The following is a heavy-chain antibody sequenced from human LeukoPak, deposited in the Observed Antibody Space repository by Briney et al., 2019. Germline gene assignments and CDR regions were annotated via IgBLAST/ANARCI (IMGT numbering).Heavy chain of an antibody. CDR3: AGDSLDYGDFYFDY. V-gene: IGHV1-2*02. Sequence: ASVKVSCKASGYTFTGYYMHWVRQAPGQGLEWMGWINPNSGGTNYAQKFQGRVTMTRDTSISTAYMELSRLRSDDTAVYYCAGDSLDYGDFYFDYWGQGTLVTVSS. CDR2: INPNSGGT. J-gene: IGHJ4*02. CDR1: GYTFTGYY. D-gene: IGHD4-17*01.